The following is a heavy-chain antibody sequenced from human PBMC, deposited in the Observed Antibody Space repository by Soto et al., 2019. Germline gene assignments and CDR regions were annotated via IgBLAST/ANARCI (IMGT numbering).Heavy chain of an antibody. CDR3: AKNGRGGTMIVVVINPFDY. CDR1: GITFSSYA. CDR2: ISGSCGST. V-gene: IGHV3-23*01. D-gene: IGHD3-22*01. J-gene: IGHJ4*02. Sequence: EVQLLESGGGLVQPGGSLRLSCAASGITFSSYAMSWVRQAPGKGLEWDSAISGSCGSTYYADSVKGRYTISRDNTKKTLSLQMNSLRAEDTAVYDCAKNGRGGTMIVVVINPFDYWGRGNLVTFSS.